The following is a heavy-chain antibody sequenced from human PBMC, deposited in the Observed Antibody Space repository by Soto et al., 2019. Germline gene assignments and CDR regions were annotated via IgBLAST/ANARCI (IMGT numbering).Heavy chain of an antibody. V-gene: IGHV3-74*01. Sequence: GGSLRLSCAASGFTFSSYWMHWVRQAPGEGLVWVSRIKSDGSSITYADSVKGRFTISRDNAKNTLYLQMNSLRAADTAVYYCARRDTITIFGVVKQNWFDPWGQGTLVTVSS. D-gene: IGHD3-3*01. J-gene: IGHJ5*02. CDR2: IKSDGSSI. CDR3: ARRDTITIFGVVKQNWFDP. CDR1: GFTFSSYW.